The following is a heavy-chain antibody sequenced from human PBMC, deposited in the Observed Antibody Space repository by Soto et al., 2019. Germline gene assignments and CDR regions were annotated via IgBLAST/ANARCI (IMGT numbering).Heavy chain of an antibody. D-gene: IGHD2-2*01. CDR3: ARHDCSSTSCYYSASYYFDY. CDR1: GGSISSYY. CDR2: IYYSGST. J-gene: IGHJ4*02. V-gene: IGHV4-59*08. Sequence: SETLSLTCTVSGGSISSYYWSWIRQPPGKGLEWIGYIYYSGSTNYNPSLKSRVTISVDTSKNQFSLKLSPVTAADTAVYYCARHDCSSTSCYYSASYYFDYWGQGTLVTVSS.